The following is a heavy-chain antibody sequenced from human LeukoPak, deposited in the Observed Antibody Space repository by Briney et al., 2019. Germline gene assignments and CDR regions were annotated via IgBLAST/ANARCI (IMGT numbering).Heavy chain of an antibody. CDR2: ISGSGGAT. V-gene: IGHV3-23*01. CDR3: AKGAYYHGSGRYFDY. J-gene: IGHJ4*02. CDR1: GFTFSSYA. D-gene: IGHD3-10*01. Sequence: GGSLRLSCAASGFTFSSYAMNWVRQAPGKGLEWGSAISGSGGATYYADSVKGRFTMSRDNSKNTLYLQMNSLRAEDTAVYYCAKGAYYHGSGRYFDYWVQGTLVTVSS.